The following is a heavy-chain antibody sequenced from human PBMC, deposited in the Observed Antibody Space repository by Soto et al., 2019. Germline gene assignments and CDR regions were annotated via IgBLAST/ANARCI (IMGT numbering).Heavy chain of an antibody. J-gene: IGHJ4*02. Sequence: QVQLMQSGAEVKKPGASVKVSCKASGDTFTDYYIHWVRQAPRQGLELMGTVNPSGGHTTYAQHFLGRVTMTRDTSTSTLYMALTSLTSDYTAVYYCARWGHVVVVTAALDYWGQGTLVTVSS. V-gene: IGHV1-46*01. D-gene: IGHD2-21*02. CDR1: GDTFTDYY. CDR2: VNPSGGHT. CDR3: ARWGHVVVVTAALDY.